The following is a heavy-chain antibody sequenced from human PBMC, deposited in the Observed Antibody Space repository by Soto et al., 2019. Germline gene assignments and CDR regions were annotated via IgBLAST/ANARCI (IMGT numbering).Heavy chain of an antibody. CDR3: ARHRSAAMVRYNWFDP. D-gene: IGHD5-18*01. Sequence: PGESLKISCMGSGYSFTSYWISWVRQMPGKGLEWMGRIDPSDSYTNYSPSFQGHVTISADKSISTAYLQWSSLKASDTAMYYCARHRSAAMVRYNWFDPWGQGTLVTVSS. CDR1: GYSFTSYW. J-gene: IGHJ5*02. V-gene: IGHV5-10-1*01. CDR2: IDPSDSYT.